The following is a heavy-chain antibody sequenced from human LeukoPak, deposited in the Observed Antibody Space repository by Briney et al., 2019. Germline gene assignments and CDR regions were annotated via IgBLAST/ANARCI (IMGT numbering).Heavy chain of an antibody. J-gene: IGHJ4*02. D-gene: IGHD3-22*01. CDR1: GYTLTELS. Sequence: AASVKVSCKVSGYTLTELSMHWVRQAPGQGLEWMGGIIPIFGTANYAQKFQGRVTITADKSTSTAFMELSSLRSEDTAVYYCARGTVYYDSSGYYGYWGQGTLVTVSS. CDR3: ARGTVYYDSSGYYGY. V-gene: IGHV1-69*06. CDR2: IIPIFGTA.